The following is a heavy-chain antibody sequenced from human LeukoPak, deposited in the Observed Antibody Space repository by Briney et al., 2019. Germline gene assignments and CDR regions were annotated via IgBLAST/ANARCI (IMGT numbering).Heavy chain of an antibody. Sequence: GGSLRLSCAASGFTFSSYGMNWVRQAPGKGLEWVSYIADDSTATYYPDSVKGRFTISRDNSKNTLSLLMNSLRAEDTAVYHCARGSFGTHWYFDLWGRGTLVTVSS. D-gene: IGHD3-10*01. CDR1: GFTFSSYG. CDR3: ARGSFGTHWYFDL. CDR2: IADDSTAT. V-gene: IGHV3-23*01. J-gene: IGHJ2*01.